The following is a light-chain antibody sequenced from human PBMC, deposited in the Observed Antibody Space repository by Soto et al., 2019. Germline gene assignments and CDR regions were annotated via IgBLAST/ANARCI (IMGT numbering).Light chain of an antibody. J-gene: IGKJ1*01. V-gene: IGKV4-1*01. CDR3: QQYYSTPLA. CDR2: WAS. Sequence: DIVMTQSPDSLAVSLGERATINCKSSQSVLYSSNNKNYLAWYQQKPRQPPKLLIYWASTRESGVPDRFSGSGSGTDFTPTISCLQAEDVAVYYCQQYYSTPLAFGQGTKVEIK. CDR1: QSVLYSSNNKNY.